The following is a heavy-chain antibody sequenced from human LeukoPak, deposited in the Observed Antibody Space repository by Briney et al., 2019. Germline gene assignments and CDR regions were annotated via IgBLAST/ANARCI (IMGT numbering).Heavy chain of an antibody. V-gene: IGHV3-21*01. D-gene: IGHD1-26*01. CDR3: ARASGSSWGDYYYYGMDV. J-gene: IGHJ6*02. Sequence: GGSLRLSCAASGFTFSSYSMNWVRQAPGKGLEWVSSISSSSSYIYYADSVKGRFTISRDNAKNSLYLQMNSLRAEDTAVYYCARASGSSWGDYYYYGMDVWGQGTTVTVSS. CDR1: GFTFSSYS. CDR2: ISSSSSYI.